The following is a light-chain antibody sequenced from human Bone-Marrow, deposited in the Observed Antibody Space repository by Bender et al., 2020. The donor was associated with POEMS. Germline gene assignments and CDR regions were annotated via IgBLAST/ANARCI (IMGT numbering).Light chain of an antibody. Sequence: QPVLTQPPSASGTPGQRVTISCSGSSSNIESNTVFWFQQLPGTAPKLLIYNNNQRPSGVPDRFSASKSGTSASLAISGLQSEDEADYYCVAWDASLNGWVFGGGTKLTVL. CDR3: VAWDASLNGWV. CDR2: NNN. CDR1: SSNIESNT. J-gene: IGLJ3*02. V-gene: IGLV1-44*01.